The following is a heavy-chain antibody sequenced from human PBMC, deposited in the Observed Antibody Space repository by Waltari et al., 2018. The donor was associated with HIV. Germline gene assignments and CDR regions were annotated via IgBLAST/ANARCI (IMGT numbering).Heavy chain of an antibody. Sequence: QVQLVESGGGVVQPGRSLRLSCAASGFTFSRYGMHWAHPAPGKGLEWVAVISYDVSNKYYADSVKGRFTISRDNSKNTLYLQMNSLRAEDTAVYYCAKAMGDGYTLGFDYWGQGTLVTVSS. CDR1: GFTFSRYG. J-gene: IGHJ4*02. CDR3: AKAMGDGYTLGFDY. D-gene: IGHD5-12*01. V-gene: IGHV3-30*18. CDR2: ISYDVSNK.